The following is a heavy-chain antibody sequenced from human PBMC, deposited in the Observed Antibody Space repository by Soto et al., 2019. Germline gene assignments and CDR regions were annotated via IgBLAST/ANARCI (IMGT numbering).Heavy chain of an antibody. CDR3: TRKRFGMDV. CDR2: IKEDGSEK. J-gene: IGHJ6*02. V-gene: IGHV3-7*03. Sequence: EVQLVESGGGLVQPGESLRLSCAVSGFTFSSSWMSWVHQAPGKGLEWVANIKEDGSEKDYVDPVKGRFTITRDNAKNSLYLQMNNLRAEDTAVYFCTRKRFGMDVWGQGTTVTVSS. CDR1: GFTFSSSW.